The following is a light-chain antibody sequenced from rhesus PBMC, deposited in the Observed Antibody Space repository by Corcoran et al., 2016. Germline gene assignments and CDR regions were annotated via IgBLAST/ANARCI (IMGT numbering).Light chain of an antibody. CDR3: CSYRSGSTDV. J-gene: IGLJ6*01. V-gene: IGLV2-26*01. CDR1: SSGIASYID. Sequence: QAAPTQPPSVSKSLGQSVTISCAGTSSGIASYIDVSWYQQHPGTDPRLLIYRVSNRTSGVSDRFSGFKSGSTTSLPISGLQADDEAIYYCCSYRSGSTDVFGSGTKLTVL. CDR2: RVS.